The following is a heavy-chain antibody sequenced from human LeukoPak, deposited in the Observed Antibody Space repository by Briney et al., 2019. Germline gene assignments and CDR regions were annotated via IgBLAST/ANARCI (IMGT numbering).Heavy chain of an antibody. CDR1: GGSISSGGYY. Sequence: SETLSLTCTVSGGSISSGGYYWNWIRQLPGKGLEWIGYIYHSGSTYYNPSLKSRVTISVDTSKNQFSLRLSSVTAADTAVYYCATSDSSTWYNFDYWGQGTLVTVSS. CDR2: IYHSGST. J-gene: IGHJ4*02. V-gene: IGHV4-31*03. D-gene: IGHD6-13*01. CDR3: ATSDSSTWYNFDY.